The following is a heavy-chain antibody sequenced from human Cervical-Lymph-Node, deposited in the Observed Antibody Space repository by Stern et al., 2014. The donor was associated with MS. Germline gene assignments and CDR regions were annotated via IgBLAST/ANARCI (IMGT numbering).Heavy chain of an antibody. CDR2: ISSTSNFI. CDR3: AGARRGFSFDY. Sequence: VQLVQSGGGLVKPGESQRLSCAASGFTFISYSMNWVRQAPGKGLEWVSSISSTSNFIYYADSVKGRFTISRDNAENSLYLQMNSLRVEDTAFYYCAGARRGFSFDYWGQGALVTVSS. J-gene: IGHJ4*02. V-gene: IGHV3-21*01. CDR1: GFTFISYS. D-gene: IGHD3-10*01.